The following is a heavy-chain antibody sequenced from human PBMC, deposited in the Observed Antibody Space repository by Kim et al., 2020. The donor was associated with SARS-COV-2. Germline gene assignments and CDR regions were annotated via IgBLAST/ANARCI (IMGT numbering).Heavy chain of an antibody. Sequence: SETLSLTCAVYSGSFSGYYWSWIRQPPGKGLEWIGEINHNGSTNYNPSLKSRVTISVDTSKNQFSLKLSSVTAADTAVYYCASWDSSGWYRFDYWGQGTLVTVSS. CDR2: INHNGST. CDR3: ASWDSSGWYRFDY. CDR1: SGSFSGYY. V-gene: IGHV4-34*01. J-gene: IGHJ4*02. D-gene: IGHD6-19*01.